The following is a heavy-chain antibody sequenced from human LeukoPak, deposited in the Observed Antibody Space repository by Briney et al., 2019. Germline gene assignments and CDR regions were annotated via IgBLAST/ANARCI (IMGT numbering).Heavy chain of an antibody. CDR2: ISYDGSNK. CDR3: ARSSLRPLSPQFDY. D-gene: IGHD4-17*01. Sequence: GGSLRLSCAPSGFTLSSYAMHWVRQAPGKGLEWVAVISYDGSNKYYADSVKGRFTISRDNSKNTLYLQMDSLRAEDTAVDYCARSSLRPLSPQFDYWGQGTLVTVSS. J-gene: IGHJ4*02. V-gene: IGHV3-30-3*01. CDR1: GFTLSSYA.